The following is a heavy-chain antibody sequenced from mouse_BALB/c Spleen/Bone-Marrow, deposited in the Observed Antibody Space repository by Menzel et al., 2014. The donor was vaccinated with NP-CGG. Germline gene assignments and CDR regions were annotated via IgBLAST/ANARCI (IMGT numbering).Heavy chain of an antibody. CDR3: ARFRYDWYFDV. CDR2: IYPHNGGT. CDR1: GYTFTDYN. V-gene: IGHV1S29*02. J-gene: IGHJ1*01. Sequence: EVQLQESGPELVKPGASVKISCKASGYTFTDYNMHWVKQSHGKSLEGIGYIYPHNGGTGYNQKFKSKATLTVDNSSSTAYMELRSLTSEDSAVYYCARFRYDWYFDVWGAGTTVTVSS. D-gene: IGHD2-14*01.